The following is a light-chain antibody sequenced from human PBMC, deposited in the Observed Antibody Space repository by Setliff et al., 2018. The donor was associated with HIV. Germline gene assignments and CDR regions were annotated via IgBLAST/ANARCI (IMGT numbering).Light chain of an antibody. CDR2: QAS. Sequence: QSALTQPASVSGSPGQSITISCTGTSGDVGRYNLVSWYQQQPGKPPKLMIYQASKRPSGVSNRFSGSKSGNTASLTISGLQAEDEADYHCSSYTTSNTWVFGGGTKVTVL. CDR3: SSYTTSNTWV. CDR1: SGDVGRYNL. J-gene: IGLJ3*02. V-gene: IGLV2-14*02.